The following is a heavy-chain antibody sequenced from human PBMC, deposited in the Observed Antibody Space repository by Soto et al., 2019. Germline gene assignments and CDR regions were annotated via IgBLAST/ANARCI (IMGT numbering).Heavy chain of an antibody. D-gene: IGHD6-25*01. V-gene: IGHV1-69*09. J-gene: IGHJ4*02. CDR1: GIMSSGYG. Sequence: QEQVVQSGPAMKEPGSSVKVSCRASGIMSSGYGFSWVRQAPGQGLEWVGRINSTLDSTQYAQNLQGRVSITVDKSTDTAYLEVTSLRLDDTAIYFCATMKRARLDSWGRGTVVTVSS. CDR3: ATMKRARLDS. CDR2: INSTLDST.